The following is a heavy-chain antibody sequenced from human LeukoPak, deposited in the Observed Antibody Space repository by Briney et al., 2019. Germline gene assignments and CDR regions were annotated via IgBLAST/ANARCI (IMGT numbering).Heavy chain of an antibody. J-gene: IGHJ4*02. CDR3: ARESESDDSSGSTFAY. D-gene: IGHD3-22*01. V-gene: IGHV3-21*01. CDR2: ISSSSSYI. CDR1: GFTFSLSG. Sequence: GGSLGLSCAASGFTFSLSGMTWVRQAPGKGLEWVSSISSSSSYIYYADSVKGRFTISRDNAKNTLYLPMNSLRAQDTAVYYCARESESDDSSGSTFAYWGQGTLVTVSS.